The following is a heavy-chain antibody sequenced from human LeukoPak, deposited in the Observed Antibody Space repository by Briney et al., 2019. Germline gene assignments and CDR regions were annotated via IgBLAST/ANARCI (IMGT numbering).Heavy chain of an antibody. J-gene: IGHJ3*02. D-gene: IGHD4-17*01. CDR3: AREGRDYDPHDAFDI. V-gene: IGHV5-51*01. Sequence: GESLKISCKGSGYSFTSYWIGWVRQMPGKGLEWMGIIYPGDSDTRYSPSFQGQVTISADKSISAAYLQWSSLKASDTAMYYCAREGRDYDPHDAFDIWGQGTMVTVSS. CDR2: IYPGDSDT. CDR1: GYSFTSYW.